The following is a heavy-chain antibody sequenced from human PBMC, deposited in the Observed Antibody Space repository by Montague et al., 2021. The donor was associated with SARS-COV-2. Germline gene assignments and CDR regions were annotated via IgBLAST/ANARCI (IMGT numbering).Heavy chain of an antibody. CDR1: GDSMTSGSHF. Sequence: TLSLTCTVSGDSMTSGSHFWTWIRQPAGKGLEWIGHIQTSGTSNYNPSLRGRITLAIDTSRNQFSLEVRSVTAADTAVYYCARDRPESWRISPGLSGLFATVVHSAGGMDVWGRGTTVTVS. CDR2: IQTSGTS. D-gene: IGHD3-22*01. J-gene: IGHJ6*02. V-gene: IGHV4-61*09. CDR3: ARDRPESWRISPGLSGLFATVVHSAGGMDV.